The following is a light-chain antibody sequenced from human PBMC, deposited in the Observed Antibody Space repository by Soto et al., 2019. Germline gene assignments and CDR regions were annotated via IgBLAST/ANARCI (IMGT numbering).Light chain of an antibody. V-gene: IGKV1-5*01. J-gene: IGKJ1*01. CDR3: LQDINYPWT. CDR2: DAS. Sequence: MTQSPATLSVSPGDRVTITCRASQSISSWLAWYQQKPGKAPKLLIYDASSLESGVPSRFSGSGSGTEFTLTISSLQPDDFATYYCLQDINYPWTFGQGTKVDI. CDR1: QSISSW.